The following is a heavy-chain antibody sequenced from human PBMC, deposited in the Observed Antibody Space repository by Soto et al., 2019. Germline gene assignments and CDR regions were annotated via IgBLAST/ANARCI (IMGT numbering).Heavy chain of an antibody. J-gene: IGHJ6*02. D-gene: IGHD6-13*01. V-gene: IGHV4-59*01. CDR3: ARDHQASSSWYEGDYYGMDV. CDR2: IYYSGST. Sequence: SETLSLTCTVSGGSISSYYWSWIRQPLGKGLEWIGYIYYSGSTNYNPSLKSRVTISVDTSKNQFSLKLSSVTAADTAVYYCARDHQASSSWYEGDYYGMDVWGQGTTVTVSS. CDR1: GGSISSYY.